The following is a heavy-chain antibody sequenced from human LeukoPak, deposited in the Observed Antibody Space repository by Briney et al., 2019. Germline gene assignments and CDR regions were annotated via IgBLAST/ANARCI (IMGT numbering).Heavy chain of an antibody. CDR1: GSTLNHYA. Sequence: PGRSLTLSCAATGSTLNHYAMHWVRQAPGKGLEWVAVVWSDATNRYYADSVKGRFTISRDDAGKTLYLQMSSLRPEDTGVYYCAKDAQRGFDYSNSLEYWGQGTPVTVST. J-gene: IGHJ4*02. CDR2: VWSDATNR. CDR3: AKDAQRGFDYSNSLEY. V-gene: IGHV3-33*06. D-gene: IGHD4-11*01.